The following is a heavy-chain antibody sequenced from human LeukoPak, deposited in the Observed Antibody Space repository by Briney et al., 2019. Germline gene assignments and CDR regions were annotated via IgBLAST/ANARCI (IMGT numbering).Heavy chain of an antibody. V-gene: IGHV4-34*01. D-gene: IGHD3-16*02. Sequence: SETLSLTCAVYGGSFSGYYWSWIRQPPGKGLEWIGEINHSGSTNYNPSLKSRVTISVDTSKNQFSLKLSSVTAADTAVYYCARGRGYDYVWGSYRSTPYYFDYWGQGTLVTASS. J-gene: IGHJ4*02. CDR1: GGSFSGYY. CDR2: INHSGST. CDR3: ARGRGYDYVWGSYRSTPYYFDY.